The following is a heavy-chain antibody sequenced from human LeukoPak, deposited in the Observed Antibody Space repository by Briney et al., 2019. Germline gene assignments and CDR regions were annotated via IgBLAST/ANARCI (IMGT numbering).Heavy chain of an antibody. J-gene: IGHJ4*02. CDR1: GFTFSSYA. CDR3: ARDRLGDYDHSGYYDK. CDR2: ISGSGGSP. Sequence: GGSLRLSCAASGFTFSSYAMSWVRQAPGKGLEWLSDISGSGGSPYYADSVKGRFTISRDNSKNTLYLQMNSLRAEDTAVYYCARDRLGDYDHSGYYDKWGQGTLVTVSS. V-gene: IGHV3-23*01. D-gene: IGHD3-22*01.